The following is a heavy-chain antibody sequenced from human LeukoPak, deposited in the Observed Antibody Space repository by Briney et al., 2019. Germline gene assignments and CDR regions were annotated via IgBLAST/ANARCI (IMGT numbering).Heavy chain of an antibody. Sequence: PSQTLSLTCTISGVSITSGDFYWSWIRQPPGKGLEWVGISYYSGGTYYNPSLKSRVTISLDTSKNRFSLRLTSVTAADTAVCYCAGCGDFDYWGQGTLVTVSS. CDR3: AGCGDFDY. V-gene: IGHV4-30-4*01. J-gene: IGHJ4*02. D-gene: IGHD4-17*01. CDR2: SYYSGGT. CDR1: GVSITSGDFY.